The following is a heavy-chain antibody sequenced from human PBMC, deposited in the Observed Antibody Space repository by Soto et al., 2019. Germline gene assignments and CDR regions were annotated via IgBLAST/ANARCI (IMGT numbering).Heavy chain of an antibody. CDR2: IRSKTNSYAT. J-gene: IGHJ4*02. D-gene: IGHD6-19*01. V-gene: IGHV3-73*01. CDR3: TRQTDAVQWLVVPTDYNFDY. Sequence: XGFLRLSCAASGFSVGGSAMHGVRQASGKGLEWVGHIRSKTNSYATAYAESVKGRFTISRDDSMNTAYLQMNSLKTEDTAVYFCTRQTDAVQWLVVPTDYNFDYWGQGTLVTVSS. CDR1: GFSVGGSA.